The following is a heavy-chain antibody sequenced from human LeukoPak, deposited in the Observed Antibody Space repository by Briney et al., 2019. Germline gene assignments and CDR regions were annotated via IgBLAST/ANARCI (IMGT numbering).Heavy chain of an antibody. Sequence: GGSLRLSCAASGFTFSSYAMSWVHQAPGKGLEWVSAISGSGGSTYYADSVKGRFTISRDNSKNTLYLQMNSLRAEDTAVYYCAKDLGYCSSTSCYSGQFDYWGQGTLVTVSS. CDR2: ISGSGGST. J-gene: IGHJ4*02. D-gene: IGHD2-2*01. CDR3: AKDLGYCSSTSCYSGQFDY. V-gene: IGHV3-23*01. CDR1: GFTFSSYA.